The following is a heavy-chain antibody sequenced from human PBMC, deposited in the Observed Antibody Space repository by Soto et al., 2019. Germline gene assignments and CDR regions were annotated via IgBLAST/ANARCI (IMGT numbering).Heavy chain of an antibody. CDR3: ARGGSGYVWFNEF. CDR2: VIPDFSTA. D-gene: IGHD3-22*01. J-gene: IGHJ4*02. V-gene: IGHV1-69*01. CDR1: GGLFSSYA. Sequence: QEQLVQSGAEVKKPGCSVKVSCKASGGLFSSYAISWVRQAPGQGLEWMGGVIPDFSTAYYVQKFQGRVTITADESTNTAYMELSSLRSEDTAMYYCARGGSGYVWFNEFWGQGSLVTVSS.